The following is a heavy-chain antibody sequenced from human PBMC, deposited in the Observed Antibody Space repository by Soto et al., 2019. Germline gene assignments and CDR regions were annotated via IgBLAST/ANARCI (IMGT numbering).Heavy chain of an antibody. J-gene: IGHJ5*02. CDR1: GASITSTSYF. CDR3: GRHRRETGTYAQPLAP. CDR2: ISYGGVP. D-gene: IGHD1-1*01. V-gene: IGHV4-39*02. Sequence: PSETLSLTCAVSGASITSTSYFWGWVRQPPGKGLEWIGSISYGGVPYHNPSLKSRATMSIDTSKSHLSLNLASVTVADTAVYYCGRHRRETGTYAQPLAPWGQGVLVTVSS.